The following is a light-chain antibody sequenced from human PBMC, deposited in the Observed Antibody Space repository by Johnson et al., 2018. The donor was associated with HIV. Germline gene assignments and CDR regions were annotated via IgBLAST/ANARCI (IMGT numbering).Light chain of an antibody. CDR2: DNN. Sequence: QSVLTQPPSVSAAPGQKVTISCSGSSSNIGNNYVSWYQQLPGTAPKLLIYDNNKRPSGIPDRFSGSKSGTSATLGITGLQTGDEADYYSGTWNRSLSAPYVFGTGTKVTVL. J-gene: IGLJ1*01. V-gene: IGLV1-51*01. CDR3: GTWNRSLSAPYV. CDR1: SSNIGNNY.